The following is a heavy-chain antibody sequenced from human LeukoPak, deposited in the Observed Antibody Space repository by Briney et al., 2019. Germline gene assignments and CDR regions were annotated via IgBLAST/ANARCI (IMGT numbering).Heavy chain of an antibody. J-gene: IGHJ4*02. CDR3: AKARGYYDSSSYYRR. CDR2: ISGSGGST. D-gene: IGHD3-22*01. CDR1: GFTSSSYA. V-gene: IGHV3-23*01. Sequence: WGSLRLSCAASGFTSSSYAMSWVRQAPGKGLEWVSAISGSGGSTYYADSVKGRFTISRDNSKNTLYLQMNSLRAEDTAVYYCAKARGYYDSSSYYRRWGQGTLVTVSS.